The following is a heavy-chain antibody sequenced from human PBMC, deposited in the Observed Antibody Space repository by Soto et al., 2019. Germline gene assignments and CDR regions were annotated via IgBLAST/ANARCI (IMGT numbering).Heavy chain of an antibody. CDR1: GGTFSSYA. D-gene: IGHD3-22*01. Sequence: SVKVSCKASGGTFSSYAISWVRQAPGQGLEWMGGIIPIFGTANYAQKFQGRVTITADESTSTAYMELSSLRSEDTAVYYCARDQVSRVHYYDSSSGYYYYGMDVWGQGTTVTVSS. V-gene: IGHV1-69*13. J-gene: IGHJ6*02. CDR3: ARDQVSRVHYYDSSSGYYYYGMDV. CDR2: IIPIFGTA.